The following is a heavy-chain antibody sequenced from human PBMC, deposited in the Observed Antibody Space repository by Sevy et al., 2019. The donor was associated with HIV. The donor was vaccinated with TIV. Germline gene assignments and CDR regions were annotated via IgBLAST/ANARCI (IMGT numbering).Heavy chain of an antibody. D-gene: IGHD2-8*02. CDR3: ARYWGYSTGWVDF. V-gene: IGHV3-53*01. CDR2: IYSDDRT. J-gene: IGHJ4*02. CDR1: GFTVSANY. Sequence: GGSLRLSCAASGFTVSANYMSWVRQAPGKGLEWVSVIYSDDRTYYTDSVKGRFTISRDNSKNTLFLQMNSVRVEDTAVYYCARYWGYSTGWVDFWGQGTLVTVSS.